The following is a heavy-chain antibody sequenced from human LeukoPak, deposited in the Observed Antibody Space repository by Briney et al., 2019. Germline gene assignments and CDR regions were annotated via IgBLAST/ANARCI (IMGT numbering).Heavy chain of an antibody. Sequence: SETLSLTCTVSGVSVSSHYWSWIRPPPGKGVEWIGYIYYSGGTNYNPSLKSRVTMSVDTSKNQFSLKLSSVTAADTAVYYCARSSDYEIYFDYWGQGTLVAVSS. V-gene: IGHV4-59*02. J-gene: IGHJ4*02. CDR3: ARSSDYEIYFDY. CDR1: GVSVSSHY. D-gene: IGHD3-16*01. CDR2: IYYSGGT.